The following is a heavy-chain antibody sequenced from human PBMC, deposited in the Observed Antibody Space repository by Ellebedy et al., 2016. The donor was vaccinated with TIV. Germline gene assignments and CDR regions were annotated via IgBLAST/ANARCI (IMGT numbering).Heavy chain of an antibody. CDR3: ARGGTHYDSSGPYYFDY. CDR1: GFTFDDYA. J-gene: IGHJ4*02. Sequence: SLKISCAASGFTFDDYAMHWVRQAPGKGLEWVSGISWNSGTIGYADSVKGRFTISRDNAKNSLYLQMNSLRAEDTAVYYCARGGTHYDSSGPYYFDYWGQGTLVTVSS. V-gene: IGHV3-9*01. D-gene: IGHD3-22*01. CDR2: ISWNSGTI.